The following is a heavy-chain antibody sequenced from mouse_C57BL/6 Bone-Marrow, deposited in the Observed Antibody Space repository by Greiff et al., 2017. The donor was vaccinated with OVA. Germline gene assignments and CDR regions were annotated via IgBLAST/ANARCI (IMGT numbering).Heavy chain of an antibody. CDR1: GYTFTDYH. CDR3: ARFGAY. J-gene: IGHJ3*01. Sequence: VQLQQSGPELVKPGASVKIPCKASGYTFTDYHMDWVKQSHGKSLEWIGDINPNNGGNIYNQKFKGKATLTVDKSSSTAYMELRSLTSEDTSVYYWARFGAYWGQGTLVTVSA. V-gene: IGHV1-18*01. CDR2: INPNNGGN. D-gene: IGHD3-1*01.